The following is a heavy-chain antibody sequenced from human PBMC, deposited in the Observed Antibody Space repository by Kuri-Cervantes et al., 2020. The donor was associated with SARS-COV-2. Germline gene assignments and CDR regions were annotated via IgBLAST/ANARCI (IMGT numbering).Heavy chain of an antibody. J-gene: IGHJ6*03. Sequence: GESLKISCAASGFIFSNYGMHWVRQAPGKGLEWVAVIWYDGSNKYYADSVKGRFTISRDDSKNTLYLQMNSLRAEDTAVYYCARETSTIFDYYMDVWGKGTTVTVSS. V-gene: IGHV3-33*01. CDR2: IWYDGSNK. CDR1: GFIFSNYG. CDR3: ARETSTIFDYYMDV. D-gene: IGHD3-3*01.